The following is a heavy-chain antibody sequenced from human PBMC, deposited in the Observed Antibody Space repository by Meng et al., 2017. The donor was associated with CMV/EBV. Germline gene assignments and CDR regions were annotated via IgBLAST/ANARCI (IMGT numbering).Heavy chain of an antibody. V-gene: IGHV1-18*01. D-gene: IGHD2-2*03. CDR3: ARDGYCSSTSCPAGNAFDI. CDR1: GYTFTSYG. J-gene: IGHJ3*02. CDR2: ISAYNGNT. Sequence: ASVKVSCKASGYTFTSYGISWVRQAPRQGLEWMGWISAYNGNTNYAQKLQGRVTMTTDTSTSTAYMELRSLRSDDTAVYYCARDGYCSSTSCPAGNAFDIWGQGTMVTVSS.